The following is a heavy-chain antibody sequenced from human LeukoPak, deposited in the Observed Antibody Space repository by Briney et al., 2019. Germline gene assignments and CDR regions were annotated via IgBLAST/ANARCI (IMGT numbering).Heavy chain of an antibody. D-gene: IGHD1-26*01. J-gene: IGHJ1*01. Sequence: AGGSLRLSCAASGFTFDDYTMHRVRQAPGKGLEWVSLISWDGATTYYADSVKGRFTISRDNSKNSLYLQMNSLTTEDTALYYCARDPVMRVHSAEYFHHWGQGTLVTVSS. CDR1: GFTFDDYT. CDR2: ISWDGATT. V-gene: IGHV3-43*01. CDR3: ARDPVMRVHSAEYFHH.